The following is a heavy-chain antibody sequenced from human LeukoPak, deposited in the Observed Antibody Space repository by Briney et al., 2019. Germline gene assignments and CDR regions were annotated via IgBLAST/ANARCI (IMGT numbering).Heavy chain of an antibody. Sequence: GGSLRLSCAASGFTFSNAWMSWVRQAPGKGLEWVGRIKSKTDGGTTDHAAPVKGRFTISRDDSKNTLYLQMNSLKTEDTAVYYCTTDYGDYGGSVYWGQGTLVTVSS. V-gene: IGHV3-15*01. CDR2: IKSKTDGGTT. CDR1: GFTFSNAW. J-gene: IGHJ4*02. CDR3: TTDYGDYGGSVY. D-gene: IGHD4-17*01.